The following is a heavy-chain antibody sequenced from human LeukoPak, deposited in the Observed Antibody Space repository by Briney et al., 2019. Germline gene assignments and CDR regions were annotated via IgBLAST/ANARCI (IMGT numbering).Heavy chain of an antibody. D-gene: IGHD2-15*01. Sequence: SETLSLTCTVSGGSISSYYWSWIRQPPGKGLEWIGYIYYSGSTNYNPSLRSRVTISVDTSKNQFSLKLSSVAAADTAVYYCARVGRRSVLDYWGQGTLVTVSS. CDR2: IYYSGST. J-gene: IGHJ4*02. CDR3: ARVGRRSVLDY. V-gene: IGHV4-59*01. CDR1: GGSISSYY.